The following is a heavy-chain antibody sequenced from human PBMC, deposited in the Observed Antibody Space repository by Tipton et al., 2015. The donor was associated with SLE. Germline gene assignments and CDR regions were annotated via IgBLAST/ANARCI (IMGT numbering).Heavy chain of an antibody. J-gene: IGHJ6*03. D-gene: IGHD3-10*01. Sequence: TLSLTCSVSGGSISDGAYYWSWIRQPPGKGLEWIGYIYYSGSTNYNPSLKSRVTISVDTSKNQFSLKLSSVTAADTAVYYCARAFRETRTYYYYYMDVWGKGTTVTVSS. V-gene: IGHV4-61*08. CDR1: GGSISDGAYY. CDR3: ARAFRETRTYYYYYMDV. CDR2: IYYSGST.